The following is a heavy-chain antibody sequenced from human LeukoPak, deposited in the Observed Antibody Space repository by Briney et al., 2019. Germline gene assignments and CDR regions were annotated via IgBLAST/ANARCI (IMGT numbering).Heavy chain of an antibody. CDR3: ARVLPYYYDSSGYAFDI. J-gene: IGHJ3*02. Sequence: ASVKVSCKASGYTFTGYYMHWVRQAPGQGLEWMGWINPNSGGTNYAQKFQGRVTMTRDTSISTAYMELSRLRSDDTAVYYCARVLPYYYDSSGYAFDIWGQGTMVTVSS. CDR2: INPNSGGT. D-gene: IGHD3-22*01. V-gene: IGHV1-2*02. CDR1: GYTFTGYY.